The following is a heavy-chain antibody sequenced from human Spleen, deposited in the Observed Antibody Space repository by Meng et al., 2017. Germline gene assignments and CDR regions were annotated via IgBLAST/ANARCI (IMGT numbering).Heavy chain of an antibody. J-gene: IGHJ6*02. D-gene: IGHD2-15*01. CDR2: ISWNSANI. V-gene: IGHV3-9*01. Sequence: SLKISCAASGFKFDDYAMHWVRQAPGKGLEWVSGISWNSANIDYADSVKGRFTISRDNSKNTLYLQMNSLRAEDTAVYYCARGDCSGGSCNIARYYYYYGMDVWGQGTTVTVSS. CDR1: GFKFDDYA. CDR3: ARGDCSGGSCNIARYYYYYGMDV.